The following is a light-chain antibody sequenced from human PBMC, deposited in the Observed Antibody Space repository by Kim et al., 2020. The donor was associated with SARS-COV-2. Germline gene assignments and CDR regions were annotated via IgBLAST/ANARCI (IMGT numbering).Light chain of an antibody. CDR1: QSVSSY. CDR2: DAS. J-gene: IGKJ4*01. CDR3: QQRSKWLT. Sequence: EIVLTQSPATLSLSPGERATLSCRTSQSVSSYLAWYQQKPGQAPRLLIYDASNRATGIPPRFSGSGSGTDFTLTISSLEPEDFAVYYCQQRSKWLTFGGGTKVDIK. V-gene: IGKV3-11*01.